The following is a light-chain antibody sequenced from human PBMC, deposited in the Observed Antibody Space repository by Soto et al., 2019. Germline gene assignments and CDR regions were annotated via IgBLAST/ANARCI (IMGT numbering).Light chain of an antibody. J-gene: IGLJ1*01. Sequence: SALTQPPSASGSPGKSVTLSCTGTSSDIGGYNFVSWYQHHPDKAPKLMIYEITKRPSGVPARFSGSKSDNTASLTVSGLQAEDEADYYCSSYAGSNNYVFGTGTKVTVL. V-gene: IGLV2-8*01. CDR1: SSDIGGYNF. CDR2: EIT. CDR3: SSYAGSNNYV.